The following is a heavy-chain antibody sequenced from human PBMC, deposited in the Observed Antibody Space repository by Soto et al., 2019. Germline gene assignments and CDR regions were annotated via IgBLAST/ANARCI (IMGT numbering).Heavy chain of an antibody. CDR2: ISGSGGGI. CDR3: AKDRLPATAWGSLAYYYGMDV. V-gene: IGHV3-23*01. D-gene: IGHD3-16*01. J-gene: IGHJ6*02. CDR1: GFTFSSYA. Sequence: EVQLLESGGGLVQPGGSLRLSCAASGFTFSSYAMNWVRQAPGKGLEWVSGISGSGGGIYYADSVKGRFTISRDNSKNTLFLQMNSLRAEDTAVYSCAKDRLPATAWGSLAYYYGMDVWGQGTTVTVSS.